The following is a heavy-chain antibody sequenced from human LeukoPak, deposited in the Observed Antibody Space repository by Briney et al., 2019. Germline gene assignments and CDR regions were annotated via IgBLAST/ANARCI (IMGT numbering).Heavy chain of an antibody. CDR1: RFTFSNYA. Sequence: GGSLRLSCAASRFTFSNYAMSWVRQAPGEGLEWVSAISGSSGSTYYADSVKGRFTISRDNSKNTLYLQMNSLRAEDTAVYCCARAPYYYDSSGYHSLFDYWGQGTLVTVSS. D-gene: IGHD3-22*01. CDR3: ARAPYYYDSSGYHSLFDY. V-gene: IGHV3-23*01. CDR2: ISGSSGST. J-gene: IGHJ4*02.